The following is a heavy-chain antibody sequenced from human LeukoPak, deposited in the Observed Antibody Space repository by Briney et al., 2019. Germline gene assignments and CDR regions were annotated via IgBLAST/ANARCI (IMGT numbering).Heavy chain of an antibody. J-gene: IGHJ6*02. Sequence: GASGKVSCKASGYTFTSYAMHWVRQAPGQRLEWMGWINAGNGNTKYSQKFQGRVTITRDTSASTAYMELSSLRSEDTAVYYCARAVFLEDPYGMDVWGQGTTVTVSS. CDR3: ARAVFLEDPYGMDV. V-gene: IGHV1-3*01. CDR2: INAGNGNT. CDR1: GYTFTSYA. D-gene: IGHD3-3*01.